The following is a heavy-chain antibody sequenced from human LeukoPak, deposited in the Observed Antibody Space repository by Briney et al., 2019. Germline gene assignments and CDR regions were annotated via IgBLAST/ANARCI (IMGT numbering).Heavy chain of an antibody. CDR1: GGSISSGGYY. CDR2: IYYSGST. D-gene: IGHD2-2*01. V-gene: IGHV4-31*03. CDR3: ARADIVVVPAAVNWFDP. J-gene: IGHJ5*02. Sequence: SETLSLTCTVSGGSISSGGYYWSWIRQHPGKGLEWIGYIYYSGSTYYNPSLKSRVTISVDTSKNQFSLKLSSVTAADTGVYYCARADIVVVPAAVNWFDPWGQGTLVTVSS.